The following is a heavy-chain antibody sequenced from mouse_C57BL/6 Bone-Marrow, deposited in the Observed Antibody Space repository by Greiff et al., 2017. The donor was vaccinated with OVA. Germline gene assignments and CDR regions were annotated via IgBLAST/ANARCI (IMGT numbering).Heavy chain of an antibody. D-gene: IGHD1-1*01. CDR3: ARHGDYYGSSPFAY. Sequence: EVKLQESGGGLVQPGESLKLSCESNEYEFPSHDMSWVRKTPEKRLELVAAINSDGGSTYYPDTMERRFIISRDNTKKTLYLQMSSLRSEDTALYYCARHGDYYGSSPFAYWGQGTLVTVSA. J-gene: IGHJ3*01. V-gene: IGHV5-2*01. CDR1: EYEFPSHD. CDR2: INSDGGST.